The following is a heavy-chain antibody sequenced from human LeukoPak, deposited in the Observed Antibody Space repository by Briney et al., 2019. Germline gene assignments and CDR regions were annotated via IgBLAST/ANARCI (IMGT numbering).Heavy chain of an antibody. CDR3: ARGDGGGGRGWFDP. Sequence: GSLSLSCAASGFTVSITYMRWVRPAPGQGLEWVSVIYTGGSKSFADSLKGRFTIPRESSQNTPYLRMNSLRRADPALASLARGDGGGGRGWFDPWGQGTLVTVSS. J-gene: IGHJ5*02. D-gene: IGHD1-26*01. V-gene: IGHV3-53*01. CDR1: GFTVSITY. CDR2: IYTGGSK.